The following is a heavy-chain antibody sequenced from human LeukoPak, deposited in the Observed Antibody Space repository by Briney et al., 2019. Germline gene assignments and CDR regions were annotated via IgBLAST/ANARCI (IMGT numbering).Heavy chain of an antibody. D-gene: IGHD2-15*01. CDR1: GGTFSSYA. CDR3: AATVHYCSGGGCYNHYYGMDV. CDR2: IVVGSGNT. V-gene: IGHV1-58*02. J-gene: IGHJ6*02. Sequence: SVKVSCKASGGTFSSYAISWVRQARGQRLEWIGWIVVGSGNTNSAQKFQERVTITRDMSTSTAYMELSGLRSEDTAVYYCAATVHYCSGGGCYNHYYGMDVWGRGTTVTVSS.